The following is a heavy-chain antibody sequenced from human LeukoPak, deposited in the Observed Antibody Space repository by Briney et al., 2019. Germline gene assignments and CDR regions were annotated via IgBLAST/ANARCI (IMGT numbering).Heavy chain of an antibody. V-gene: IGHV1-2*02. CDR2: INPNSGGT. D-gene: IGHD3-10*01. J-gene: IGHJ4*02. CDR1: GYTFTGYY. Sequence: ASVKVSCKASGYTFTGYYMHWVRQAPGQGREWMGWINPNSGGTNYAQKFQGRVTMTRDTSISTAYMELSRLRSDDTAVYYCAQAGYGSGSYYNTGGDLDYWGQGTLVTVSS. CDR3: AQAGYGSGSYYNTGGDLDY.